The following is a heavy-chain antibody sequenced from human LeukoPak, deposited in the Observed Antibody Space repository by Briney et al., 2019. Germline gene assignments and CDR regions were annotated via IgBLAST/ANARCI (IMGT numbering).Heavy chain of an antibody. V-gene: IGHV1-2*06. CDR3: ARYITVGATYQHFDY. Sequence: GASVKVSCKASGYTFTAYFMHWVRQAPGRGLEWMGRVNPNSGVTNSIQKFQGRVTMTRDTSISTAYMELSGLRSDDTAVYYCARYITVGATYQHFDYWGQGTLVTVSS. J-gene: IGHJ4*02. CDR2: VNPNSGVT. CDR1: GYTFTAYF. D-gene: IGHD1-26*01.